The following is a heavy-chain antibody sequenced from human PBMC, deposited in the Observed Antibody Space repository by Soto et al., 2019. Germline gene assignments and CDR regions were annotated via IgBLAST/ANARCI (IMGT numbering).Heavy chain of an antibody. Sequence: ASVKVSCKASGYTFTSYAMHWVRQAPGQRLEWMGWINAGNGNTKYSQKFQGRVTITRDTSASTAYMELSSLRSEDTAVYYCARGCGGDCGYYYYYGMDVWGQGTTVTV. CDR1: GYTFTSYA. V-gene: IGHV1-3*01. CDR3: ARGCGGDCGYYYYYGMDV. J-gene: IGHJ6*02. D-gene: IGHD2-21*02. CDR2: INAGNGNT.